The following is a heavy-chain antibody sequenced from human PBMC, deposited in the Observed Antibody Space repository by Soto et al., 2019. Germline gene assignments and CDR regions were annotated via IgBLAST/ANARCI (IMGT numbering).Heavy chain of an antibody. J-gene: IGHJ4*02. CDR3: AKAGYCSGGSCYLDY. CDR2: ISYDGSNK. Sequence: QVQLVESGGGVVQPGRSLRLSCAASGFTFSSYGMHWVRQAPGKGLEWVAVISYDGSNKYYADSVKGRFTISRDNSKNTLYLQMNSLRAEDTAVYYRAKAGYCSGGSCYLDYWGQGTLVTVSS. D-gene: IGHD2-15*01. CDR1: GFTFSSYG. V-gene: IGHV3-30*18.